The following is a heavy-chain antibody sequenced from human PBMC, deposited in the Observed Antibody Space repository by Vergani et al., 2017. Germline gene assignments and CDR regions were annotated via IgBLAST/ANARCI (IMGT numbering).Heavy chain of an antibody. CDR2: IIPIFGTA. J-gene: IGHJ4*02. Sequence: QVQLVQSGAEVKKPGSSVKVSCKASGGTFSSYAISWVRQAPGQGLEWMGRIIPIFGTANYAQKFQGSVTITADESTSTAYMELSSLRSAYTAVYYCAQETAYDSSGSPSDYWGQGTLVTVSS. V-gene: IGHV1-69*18. CDR1: GGTFSSYA. D-gene: IGHD3-22*01. CDR3: AQETAYDSSGSPSDY.